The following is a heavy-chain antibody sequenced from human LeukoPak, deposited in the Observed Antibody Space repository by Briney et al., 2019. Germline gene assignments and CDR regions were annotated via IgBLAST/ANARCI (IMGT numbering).Heavy chain of an antibody. V-gene: IGHV3-30*02. Sequence: PGGSLTLSCAASGINLRASGMHCVRQAPGMGLEWVTFIQTDGNDKKYAASVAGRFTISRENSKNTVYLHMNRLRPDDTALYYCAREGGTVVVGRIDYWGQGTLVTVSS. CDR3: AREGGTVVVGRIDY. CDR2: IQTDGNDK. CDR1: GINLRASG. J-gene: IGHJ4*02. D-gene: IGHD2-2*01.